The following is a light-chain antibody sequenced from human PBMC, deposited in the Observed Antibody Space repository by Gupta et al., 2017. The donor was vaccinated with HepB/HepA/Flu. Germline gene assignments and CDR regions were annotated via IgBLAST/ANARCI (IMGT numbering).Light chain of an antibody. CDR1: QSISSY. CDR2: AAS. Sequence: DTQMTPSPSSLSASVGDRLTITCRASQSISSYLNWYQQKPGKAPKLLIYAASSLQSGVPSRFSGSGSGTDFTLTISRLQPEDFATYYCQQGDSTPYTFGQGTKMEIK. J-gene: IGKJ2*01. CDR3: QQGDSTPYT. V-gene: IGKV1-39*01.